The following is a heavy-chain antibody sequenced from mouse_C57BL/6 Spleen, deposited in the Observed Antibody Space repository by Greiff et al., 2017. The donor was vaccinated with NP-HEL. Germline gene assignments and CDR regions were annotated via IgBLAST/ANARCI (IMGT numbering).Heavy chain of an antibody. V-gene: IGHV1-7*01. D-gene: IGHD1-1*01. Sequence: LQESGAELAKPGASVKLSCKASGYTFTSYWMHWVKQRPGQGLEWIGYINPSSGYTKYNQKFKDKATLTADKSSSTAYMQLSSLTYEDSAVYYCALTTVVAPYAMDYWGQGTSVTVSS. CDR2: INPSSGYT. J-gene: IGHJ4*01. CDR1: GYTFTSYW. CDR3: ALTTVVAPYAMDY.